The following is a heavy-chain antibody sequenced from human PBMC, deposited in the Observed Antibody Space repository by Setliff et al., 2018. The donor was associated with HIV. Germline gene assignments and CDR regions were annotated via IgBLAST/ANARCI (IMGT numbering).Heavy chain of an antibody. D-gene: IGHD4-17*01. CDR3: ARAKIGPAGDRTYYYGMDV. CDR1: GFTFSNFA. V-gene: IGHV3-23*01. Sequence: GGSLRLSCAASGFTFSNFAMSWVRQAPGKGLEWVSAISGDGGRTYFAGPVEGRFSTSRDNSKHTMDLEMNSLRVDDTAVYYCARAKIGPAGDRTYYYGMDVWGQGTTVTVSS. CDR2: ISGDGGRT. J-gene: IGHJ6*02.